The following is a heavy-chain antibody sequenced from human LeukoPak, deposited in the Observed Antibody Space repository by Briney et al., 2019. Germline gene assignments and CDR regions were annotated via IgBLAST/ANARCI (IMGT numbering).Heavy chain of an antibody. V-gene: IGHV1-69*06. J-gene: IGHJ4*02. CDR1: GYTFTGYH. CDR3: ATEVYSSGWYSRTAKGDFDY. Sequence: GASVKVSCKGSGYTFTGYHMHWVRQAPGQGLEWMGGIIPIFGTANYAQKFQGRVTITADKSTSTAYMELSSLRSEDTAVYYCATEVYSSGWYSRTAKGDFDYWGQGTLVTVSS. D-gene: IGHD6-19*01. CDR2: IIPIFGTA.